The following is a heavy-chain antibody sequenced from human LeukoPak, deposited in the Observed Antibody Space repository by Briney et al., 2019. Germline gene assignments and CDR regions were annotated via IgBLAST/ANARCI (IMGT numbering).Heavy chain of an antibody. CDR2: ISSSSSTI. CDR1: GFTFSSYS. CDR3: ARDLKALAYCSSTSCQNFDY. D-gene: IGHD2-2*01. Sequence: PGGSLRLSCAASGFTFSSYSMNWVRQAPGKGLEWVSYISSSSSTIYYADSVKGRFTISRDNAKNSLYLQMNSLRAEDTAVYYCARDLKALAYCSSTSCQNFDYWGQGTLVTVSS. J-gene: IGHJ4*02. V-gene: IGHV3-48*04.